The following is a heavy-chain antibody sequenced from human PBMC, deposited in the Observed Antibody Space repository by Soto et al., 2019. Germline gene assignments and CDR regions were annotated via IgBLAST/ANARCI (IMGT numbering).Heavy chain of an antibody. J-gene: IGHJ4*02. CDR3: ARGTGGGRTTIDY. CDR1: GYTFTSYG. D-gene: IGHD2-2*01. CDR2: VSTYNGNT. V-gene: IGHV1-18*01. Sequence: QVQLVQSGAEVKKPGASVKVSCKASGYTFTSYGITWVRQAPGQGLEWMGWVSTYNGNTNYAQKLQGRVTMTTNTSTTTAYMELRSMTSDDTAIYYCARGTGGGRTTIDYGGQGTLVTVSS.